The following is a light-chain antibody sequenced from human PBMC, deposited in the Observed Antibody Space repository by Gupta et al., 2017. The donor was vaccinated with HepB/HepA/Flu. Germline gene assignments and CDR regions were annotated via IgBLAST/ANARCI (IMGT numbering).Light chain of an antibody. Sequence: IVLTQSPGTLSLSPGERATLSCRASQSVSSSYLAWYHQKPGQAPRLLIYGASSRATGIPDRFSGSGSGTEFTLTISRREPEDFAVYYCQQDGSSPLTFGGGTKVEIK. CDR2: GAS. J-gene: IGKJ4*01. CDR3: QQDGSSPLT. V-gene: IGKV3-20*01. CDR1: QSVSSSY.